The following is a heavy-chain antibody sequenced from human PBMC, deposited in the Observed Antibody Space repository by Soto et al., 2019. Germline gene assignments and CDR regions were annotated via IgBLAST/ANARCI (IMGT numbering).Heavy chain of an antibody. CDR1: GFTFSSYW. CDR3: ARGRSLNRYFDL. V-gene: IGHV3-74*01. D-gene: IGHD1-26*01. CDR2: INSDGSST. J-gene: IGHJ2*01. Sequence: EVQLVESGGGLVQPGGSLRLSCAASGFTFSSYWMHWVRQAPGKGLVWVSRINSDGSSTSYADSVKGRFTISGDNAKNTHYLQLNILRAEHTAVSDCARGRSLNRYFDLGGRGTLVTVSS.